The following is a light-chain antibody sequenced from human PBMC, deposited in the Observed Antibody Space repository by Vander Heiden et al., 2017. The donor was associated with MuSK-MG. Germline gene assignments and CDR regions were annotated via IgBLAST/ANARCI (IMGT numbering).Light chain of an antibody. Sequence: DIQMTQSPSSLSASVGDRVTITCRASQTISNYVNWYQQKPGKAPKLLIYAASSLQSGVPSRFSGAGSGTDFTLTISSLQPEDFATCYCQQSHNTRLTFGQGTRLEIK. CDR2: AAS. J-gene: IGKJ5*01. V-gene: IGKV1-39*01. CDR1: QTISNY. CDR3: QQSHNTRLT.